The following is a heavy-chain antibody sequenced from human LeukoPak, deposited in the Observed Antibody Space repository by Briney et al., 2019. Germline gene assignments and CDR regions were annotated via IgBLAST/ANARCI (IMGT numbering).Heavy chain of an antibody. D-gene: IGHD7-27*01. J-gene: IGHJ5*02. V-gene: IGHV4-59*08. Sequence: SETLSLTCTVSGGSISSYYGNWIRQPPGKGLEWIGYIYYSGSTNYNPSLKSRVTISVDTSKNQVSLKLSSVTAADTAVYYCARHYSITGGRLSGYWLDPWGQGTLVTVSS. CDR3: ARHYSITGGRLSGYWLDP. CDR1: GGSISSYY. CDR2: IYYSGST.